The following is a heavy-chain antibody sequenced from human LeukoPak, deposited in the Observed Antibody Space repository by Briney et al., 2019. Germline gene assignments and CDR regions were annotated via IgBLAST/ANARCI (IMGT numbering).Heavy chain of an antibody. CDR2: IYYSGST. CDR1: GGSISSHY. J-gene: IGHJ6*03. V-gene: IGHV4-59*11. Sequence: SETLSFTCTVSGGSISSHYWSWIRQPPGKGLEWIGYIYYSGSTNYNPSLKSRVTISVDTSKNQFSLKLSSVTAADTAVYYCARVSYDFWSGYYTYYYYYMDVWGKGTTVTVSS. CDR3: ARVSYDFWSGYYTYYYYYMDV. D-gene: IGHD3-3*01.